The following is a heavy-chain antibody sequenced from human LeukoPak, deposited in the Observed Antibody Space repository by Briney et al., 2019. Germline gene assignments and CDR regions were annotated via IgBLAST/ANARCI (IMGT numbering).Heavy chain of an antibody. CDR1: GFTFSSYD. V-gene: IGHV3-74*01. CDR3: ARARIQLWPYYYMDV. Sequence: GGSLRLSCTASGFTFSSYDMHCVRQAPGKGLVWVSHISSDGATTTYADSVKGRFTVSRDNAKNTLYLQMNSLRAEDTAVYYCARARIQLWPYYYMDVWGKGTTVTISS. J-gene: IGHJ6*03. D-gene: IGHD5-18*01. CDR2: ISSDGATT.